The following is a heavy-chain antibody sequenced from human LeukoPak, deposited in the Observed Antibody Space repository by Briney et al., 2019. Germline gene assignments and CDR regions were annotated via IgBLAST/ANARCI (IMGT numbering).Heavy chain of an antibody. D-gene: IGHD3-3*01. CDR1: GGSISSGSYY. CDR3: ARESLEWLNYYYYYMDV. V-gene: IGHV4-61*02. J-gene: IGHJ6*03. CDR2: IYTSGST. Sequence: SQTLSLTCTVSGGSISSGSYYWSWIRQPAGKGLEWIGRIYTSGSTNYNPSLKSRVTISVDTSKNQFCLKLSSVTAADTDVYYCARESLEWLNYYYYYMDVWGKGTTVTVSS.